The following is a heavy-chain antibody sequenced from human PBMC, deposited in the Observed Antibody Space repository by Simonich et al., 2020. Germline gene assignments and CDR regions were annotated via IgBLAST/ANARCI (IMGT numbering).Heavy chain of an antibody. CDR1: GYSLSSGYY. CDR3: ARVGYSNYYYYGMDV. Sequence: QVQLQESGPGLVKPSETLSLTCAVSGYSLSSGYYWGWIRQPPGKGLELIGSIYHSGRTHYNPTRKSRVTISVDTSKNQFSLKLSSVTAADTAVYYCARVGYSNYYYYGMDVWGQGTTVTVSS. J-gene: IGHJ6*02. D-gene: IGHD6-13*01. CDR2: IYHSGRT. V-gene: IGHV4-38-2*01.